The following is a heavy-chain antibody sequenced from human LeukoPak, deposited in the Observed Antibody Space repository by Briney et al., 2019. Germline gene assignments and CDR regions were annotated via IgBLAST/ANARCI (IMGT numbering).Heavy chain of an antibody. Sequence: ASVKVSCKASGYTFTSYDTNWVRQVTGQGLEWMGWMNPNSGNTGYAQKFQGRVTMTMNTSINTAYMELSSLRSEDTAVYYCAREKPYYSITSWFSYYYYMDVWGQGTTVTVSS. J-gene: IGHJ6*03. CDR3: AREKPYYSITSWFSYYYYMDV. V-gene: IGHV1-8*01. CDR2: MNPNSGNT. CDR1: GYTFTSYD. D-gene: IGHD2-2*01.